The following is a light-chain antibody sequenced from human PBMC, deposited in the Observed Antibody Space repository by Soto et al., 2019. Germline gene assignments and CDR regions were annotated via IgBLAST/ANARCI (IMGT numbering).Light chain of an antibody. Sequence: DLVMTQSPDSLAVSLGERATINCKSGQSVLYSSSNKNYLAWYQQKPGQPPKLLIYWASTRESGVPDRFSDSGSGTDFTLTISSLQAEDVAVYYCQQYYTTPRTFGQGTKVDIK. CDR3: QQYYTTPRT. V-gene: IGKV4-1*01. CDR2: WAS. J-gene: IGKJ1*01. CDR1: QSVLYSSSNKNY.